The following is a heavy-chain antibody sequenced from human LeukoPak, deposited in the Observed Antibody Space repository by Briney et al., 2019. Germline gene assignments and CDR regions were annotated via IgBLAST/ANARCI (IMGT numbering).Heavy chain of an antibody. CDR3: ARLAYYYDSSGYPQPFDY. Sequence: SETLSLNCAVSGYSISSGYYWGWIRQPPGKGLEWIGSIYHSGSTYYNPSLKSRVTISVDTSKNQFSLKLSSVTAADTAVYYCARLAYYYDSSGYPQPFDYWGQGTLVTVSS. CDR2: IYHSGST. J-gene: IGHJ4*02. V-gene: IGHV4-38-2*01. D-gene: IGHD3-22*01. CDR1: GYSISSGYY.